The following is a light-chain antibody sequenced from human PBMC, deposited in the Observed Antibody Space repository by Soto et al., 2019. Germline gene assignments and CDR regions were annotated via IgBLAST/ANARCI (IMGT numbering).Light chain of an antibody. V-gene: IGKV3-15*01. CDR1: QSVSSN. CDR3: QQYNDWPPT. J-gene: IGKJ1*01. Sequence: EIVMTQSPATLSVSPAERATLSCMASQSVSSNLAWYQQKPGRAPRLLIYGASTRATGMPARFSGSGSGTEFTLTISSLQSEDFAVYYCQQYNDWPPTFGQGTKVDIK. CDR2: GAS.